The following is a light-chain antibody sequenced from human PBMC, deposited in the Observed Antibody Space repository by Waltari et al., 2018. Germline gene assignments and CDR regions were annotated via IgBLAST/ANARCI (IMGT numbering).Light chain of an antibody. CDR3: AAWDDTLRGSWV. CDR1: SSNIGTNT. J-gene: IGLJ3*02. Sequence: QSVLTQPPSASGTPGQRVTISCSGSSSNIGTNTVNWYQQLPGTAPRLLIYSNNLRPAGVPDRFSGSKSGTSASLASSGVQSEDEADYYCAAWDDTLRGSWVFGGGTKLTVL. CDR2: SNN. V-gene: IGLV1-44*01.